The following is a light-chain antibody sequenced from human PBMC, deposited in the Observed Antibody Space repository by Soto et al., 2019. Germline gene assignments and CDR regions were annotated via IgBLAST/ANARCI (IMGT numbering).Light chain of an antibody. Sequence: DLEMTQSPSSLSASVGDRVTITCRASQSISNYLNWYQHKPGKVPKLLIYAASSLQSGVPTRFSGSGSGTDFTRTITSLQPEDFATYYWQQSYGTPLTFGGGTKIEIK. J-gene: IGKJ4*01. CDR1: QSISNY. CDR3: QQSYGTPLT. CDR2: AAS. V-gene: IGKV1-39*01.